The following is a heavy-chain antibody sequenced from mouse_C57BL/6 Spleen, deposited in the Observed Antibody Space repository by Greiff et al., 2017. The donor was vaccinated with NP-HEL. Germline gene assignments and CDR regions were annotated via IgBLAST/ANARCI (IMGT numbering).Heavy chain of an antibody. CDR1: GYTFTSYW. J-gene: IGHJ1*03. Sequence: VKLQQPGAELVRPGSSVKLSCKASGYTFTSYWMHWVKQRPIQGLEWIGNIDPSDSETHYNQKFKDKATLTVDKSSSTAYMQLSSLTSEDSAVYYCAREGDYDWYFDVWGTGTTVTVSS. D-gene: IGHD2-4*01. V-gene: IGHV1-52*01. CDR2: IDPSDSET. CDR3: AREGDYDWYFDV.